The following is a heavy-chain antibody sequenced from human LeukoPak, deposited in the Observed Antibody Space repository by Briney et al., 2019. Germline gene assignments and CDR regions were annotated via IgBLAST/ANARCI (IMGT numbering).Heavy chain of an antibody. CDR1: GFTFSSYG. Sequence: GGSLRLSCAASGFTFSSYGMHWVRQAPGKGLEWVAVISYDGSNKYYADSVKGRFTISRDNSKNTLYLQMNSLRAEDTAVYFCAGGLGWLVDYWGQGTRVTVSS. D-gene: IGHD3-10*01. V-gene: IGHV3-30*03. J-gene: IGHJ4*02. CDR2: ISYDGSNK. CDR3: AGGLGWLVDY.